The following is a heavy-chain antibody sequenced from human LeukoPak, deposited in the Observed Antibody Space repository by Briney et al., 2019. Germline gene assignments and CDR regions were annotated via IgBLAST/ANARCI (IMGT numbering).Heavy chain of an antibody. Sequence: PGESLRLSCAASGFTLSNYWMVWVRQAPGKWLEWVATIKKVGSEKFYRGSGKGRFTISRHNAKNSMYLEMNSLRAEHPGVYYWARDSVGAPDRWRQGTLVTDCS. V-gene: IGHV3-7*01. CDR3: ARDSVGAPDR. J-gene: IGHJ4*02. CDR1: GFTLSNYW. D-gene: IGHD3-10*01. CDR2: IKKVGSEK.